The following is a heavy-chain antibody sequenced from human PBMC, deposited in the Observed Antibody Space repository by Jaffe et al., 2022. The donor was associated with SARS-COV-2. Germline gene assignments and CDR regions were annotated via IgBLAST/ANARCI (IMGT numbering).Heavy chain of an antibody. Sequence: EVQLVESGGGLVQPGGSLRLSCAASGFTFSSYEMNWVRQAPGKGLEWVSYISSSGSTIYYADSVKGRFTISRDNAKNSLYLQMNSLRAEDTAVYYCARGAAAAATSFGAFDIWGQGTMVTVSS. CDR3: ARGAAAAATSFGAFDI. D-gene: IGHD6-13*01. V-gene: IGHV3-48*03. CDR1: GFTFSSYE. J-gene: IGHJ3*02. CDR2: ISSSGSTI.